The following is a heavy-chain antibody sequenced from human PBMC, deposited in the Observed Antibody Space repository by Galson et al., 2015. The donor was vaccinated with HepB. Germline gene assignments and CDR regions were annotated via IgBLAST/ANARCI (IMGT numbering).Heavy chain of an antibody. CDR3: AKDLLKGELYGSGSYPHYGMDV. V-gene: IGHV3-23*01. CDR2: ISSSGGST. CDR1: GITFSNYA. D-gene: IGHD3-10*01. J-gene: IGHJ6*02. Sequence: SLRLSCAASGITFSNYAMSWVRQAPRKGLEWVSTISSSGGSTYYADSVKGRFTISRDNSKNTLFVQMNSLRFEDTAVYYCAKDLLKGELYGSGSYPHYGMDVWGQGTTVTVSS.